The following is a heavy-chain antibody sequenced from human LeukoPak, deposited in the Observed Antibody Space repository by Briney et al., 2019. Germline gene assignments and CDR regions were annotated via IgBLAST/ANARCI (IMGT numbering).Heavy chain of an antibody. V-gene: IGHV3-30-3*01. Sequence: PGGSLRLSCAASGFTFINAWMTWVRQAPGKGLEWVAVISYEGSNENYADSVKGRFTISRDNSKNTLYLQLNSLRAEDTAVYYCARDMHLVSLDYWGQGTLVTVSS. D-gene: IGHD6-13*01. CDR1: GFTFINAW. CDR2: ISYEGSNE. CDR3: ARDMHLVSLDY. J-gene: IGHJ4*02.